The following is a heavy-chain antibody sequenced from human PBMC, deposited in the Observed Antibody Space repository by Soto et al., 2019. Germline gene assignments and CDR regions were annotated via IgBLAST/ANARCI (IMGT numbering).Heavy chain of an antibody. CDR1: GGTFSSYH. V-gene: IGHV1-69*13. J-gene: IGHJ4*02. CDR3: AMIEYSSGSDY. Sequence: ASVKVSCKASGGTFSSYHITWVRQAPGQGLEWLGGIFPIFGTTNYAQRFEDRVTITADELTSTAYMELSSLRSEDTAVYYCAMIEYSSGSDYWGQGTLVTVSS. CDR2: IFPIFGTT. D-gene: IGHD6-19*01.